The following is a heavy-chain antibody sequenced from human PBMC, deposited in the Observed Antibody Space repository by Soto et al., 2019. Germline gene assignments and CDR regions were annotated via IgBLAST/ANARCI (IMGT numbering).Heavy chain of an antibody. D-gene: IGHD3-16*01. CDR2: IRSKPNNYAT. Sequence: DVQLVESGGGLVQPGGSLKLSCATSGFSFSGTAMHWVRQASGKGLEWVGRIRSKPNNYATTYAASVTVRFTISRDDSKNTVYLQMNSMKTQDTAVYYCTSPVDPYDYPGAFDSWGQGTLVTVSS. CDR1: GFSFSGTA. J-gene: IGHJ4*02. V-gene: IGHV3-73*02. CDR3: TSPVDPYDYPGAFDS.